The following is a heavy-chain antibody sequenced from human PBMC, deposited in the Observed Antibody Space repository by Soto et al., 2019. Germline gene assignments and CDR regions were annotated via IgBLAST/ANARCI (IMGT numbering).Heavy chain of an antibody. V-gene: IGHV1-18*01. CDR1: GYTFTSYG. D-gene: IGHD2-2*01. J-gene: IGHJ5*02. CDR3: ARAAGIVVVPAAWWFDP. CDR2: ISAYNGNT. Sequence: GASVKVSCKASGYTFTSYGISWVRQVPGQGLEWMGWISAYNGNTNYAQKLQGRVTMTTDTSTSTAYMELRSLRSDDTAVYYCARAAGIVVVPAAWWFDPWGQGTLVTVSS.